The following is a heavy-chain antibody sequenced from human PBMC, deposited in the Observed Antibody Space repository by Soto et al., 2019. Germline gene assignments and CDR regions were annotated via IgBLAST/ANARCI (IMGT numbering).Heavy chain of an antibody. J-gene: IGHJ4*02. Sequence: SETLSLTCTVSGGSISSYYWSWIRQPPGKGLEWIGYIYYSGSTNYNPSLKSRVTISVDTSKNQFSLRLSSVTAADTAVYYCARDRTLYYFWGQGTLVTVSS. CDR3: ARDRTLYYF. CDR1: GGSISSYY. D-gene: IGHD2-15*01. V-gene: IGHV4-59*01. CDR2: IYYSGST.